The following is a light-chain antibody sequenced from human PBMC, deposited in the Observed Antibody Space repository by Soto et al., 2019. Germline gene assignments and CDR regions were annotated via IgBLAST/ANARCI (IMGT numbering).Light chain of an antibody. Sequence: EIVLTQSPGTLSLSPGERATLSCRASQSVSSNLAWYQQKPGQAPRLLIYGASTRATGIPARFSGSGSGTEFTLTISSLQSEDFAVYYCHQYNNWPPKHTFGQGTKLEIK. V-gene: IGKV3-15*01. CDR2: GAS. J-gene: IGKJ2*01. CDR1: QSVSSN. CDR3: HQYNNWPPKHT.